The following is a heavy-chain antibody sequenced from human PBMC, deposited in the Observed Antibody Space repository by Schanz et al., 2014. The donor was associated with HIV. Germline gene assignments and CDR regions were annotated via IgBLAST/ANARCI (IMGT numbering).Heavy chain of an antibody. V-gene: IGHV3-23*04. CDR2: ISESGGRS. D-gene: IGHD3-22*01. Sequence: DVQLVESGGGVVQPGRSLRLSCVASGFTFNNYAMTWVRQAPGKGLEWVSSISESGGRSYYADSVNGRFTISRDNSKNTLLLQINGLRAEDTAVYYCAKPEYDSSGNSQSHFDYWGQGTLVTVSS. CDR3: AKPEYDSSGNSQSHFDY. J-gene: IGHJ4*02. CDR1: GFTFNNYA.